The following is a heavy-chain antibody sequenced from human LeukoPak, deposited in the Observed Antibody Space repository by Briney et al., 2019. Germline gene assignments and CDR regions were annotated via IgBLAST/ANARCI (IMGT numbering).Heavy chain of an antibody. D-gene: IGHD4-23*01. Sequence: GSLRLSCAALGFTFNNLRLNWVPQAPGKGLGWVSFISSSDTYIYYADSMKGRFTITRDNAKNSLYLQMNSLRAEDTAVYYCARNGGNSDFDYWGQGTLVTVSS. J-gene: IGHJ4*02. CDR2: ISSSDTYI. CDR3: ARNGGNSDFDY. CDR1: GFTFNNLR. V-gene: IGHV3-21*01.